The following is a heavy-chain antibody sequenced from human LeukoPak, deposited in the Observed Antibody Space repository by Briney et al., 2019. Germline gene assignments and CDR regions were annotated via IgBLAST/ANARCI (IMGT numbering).Heavy chain of an antibody. CDR1: GGSISSYY. CDR3: ARGGGSYYGSFDI. J-gene: IGHJ3*02. CDR2: IYYSGST. V-gene: IGHV4-59*01. Sequence: SETLSLSCTVSGGSISSYYWSWIRQPPGRGLEWIGYIYYSGSTNYNPSLKSRVTISVDTSKNQFSLKLSSVTAADTAVYYCARGGGSYYGSFDIWGQGTMVTVSS. D-gene: IGHD1-26*01.